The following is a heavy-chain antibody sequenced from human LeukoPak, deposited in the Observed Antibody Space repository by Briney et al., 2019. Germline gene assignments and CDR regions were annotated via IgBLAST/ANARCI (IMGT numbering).Heavy chain of an antibody. CDR1: GGSISSSSYY. Sequence: SETLSLTCTVSGGSISSSSYYWGWIRQPPGKGLEWIGSIYYSGSTYYNPSLKSRVTISVDTSKNQFSLKLSSVTAADTAVYYCASYSSGWFFDYWGQGTLVTVSS. J-gene: IGHJ4*02. CDR3: ASYSSGWFFDY. CDR2: IYYSGST. D-gene: IGHD6-19*01. V-gene: IGHV4-39*01.